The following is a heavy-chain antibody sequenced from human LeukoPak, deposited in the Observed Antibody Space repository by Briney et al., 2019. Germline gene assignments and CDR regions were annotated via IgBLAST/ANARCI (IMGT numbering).Heavy chain of an antibody. CDR1: GASISAYY. V-gene: IGHV4-59*01. CDR3: ARGHKGLEV. J-gene: IGHJ6*02. CDR2: IHYSGTI. Sequence: SETLSFTCSVSGASISAYYWSWIRQPPGKGLEWIGYIHYSGTINYNPSLMSRVTISVDSSKNQFSLRLSSVTAADTAVYFCARGHKGLEVWGQGATVTVSS.